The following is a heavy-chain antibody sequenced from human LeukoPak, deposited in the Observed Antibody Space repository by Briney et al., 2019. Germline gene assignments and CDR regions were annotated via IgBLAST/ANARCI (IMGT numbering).Heavy chain of an antibody. V-gene: IGHV3-53*01. CDR3: AREPYGDYPGY. D-gene: IGHD4-17*01. Sequence: PGGSLRLSCAASGFIVSSNYMSWVRQAPGKGLEWVSVIYSGDSTYYADSVKGRFTISRDNSKNTLYLQMNSLRAEDTAVYYCAREPYGDYPGYWGQGTLVTVSS. CDR1: GFIVSSNY. CDR2: IYSGDST. J-gene: IGHJ4*02.